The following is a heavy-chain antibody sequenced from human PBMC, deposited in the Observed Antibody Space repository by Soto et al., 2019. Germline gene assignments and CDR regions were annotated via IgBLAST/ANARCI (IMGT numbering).Heavy chain of an antibody. D-gene: IGHD3-22*01. J-gene: IGHJ4*02. CDR1: GFTFGSHW. CDR3: ARFATSYDTSGFLY. Sequence: GGSLRLSCAASGFTFGSHWMHWVRQAPGKGLVYVSRISSGGTTTNYAESVKGRFTISRDNARNTLYLQMNSLRVEDTAVYYCARFATSYDTSGFLYWGQGTQVTVSS. CDR2: ISSGGTTT. V-gene: IGHV3-74*01.